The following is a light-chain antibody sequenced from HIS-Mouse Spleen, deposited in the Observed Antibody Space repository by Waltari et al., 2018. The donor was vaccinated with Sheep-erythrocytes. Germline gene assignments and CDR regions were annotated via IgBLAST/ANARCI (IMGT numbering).Light chain of an antibody. CDR1: RSDVGSSNL. CDR2: EGS. V-gene: IGLV2-23*01. Sequence: QSALTQPASVSGSPGQSITISCTGTRSDVGSSNLAPWYQQHPGKAPKLMIYEGSKRPSGVSNRFSGSKSGNTASLTISGLQAEDEADYYCCSYAGSSTPWVFGGGTKLTVL. J-gene: IGLJ3*02. CDR3: CSYAGSSTPWV.